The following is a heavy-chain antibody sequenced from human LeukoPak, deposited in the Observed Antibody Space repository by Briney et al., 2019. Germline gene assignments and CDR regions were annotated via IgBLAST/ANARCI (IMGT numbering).Heavy chain of an antibody. CDR2: ISYDGSNK. J-gene: IGHJ5*02. V-gene: IGHV3-30*04. CDR3: ARQYCSGGSCYGRPPYNWFDP. CDR1: GFTFSSYA. Sequence: GGSLRLSCAASGFTFSSYAMHWVRQAPGKGLGWVAVISYDGSNKYYADSVKGRFTISRDNSKNTLYLQMNSLRAEDTAVYYCARQYCSGGSCYGRPPYNWFDPWGQGTLVTVSS. D-gene: IGHD2-15*01.